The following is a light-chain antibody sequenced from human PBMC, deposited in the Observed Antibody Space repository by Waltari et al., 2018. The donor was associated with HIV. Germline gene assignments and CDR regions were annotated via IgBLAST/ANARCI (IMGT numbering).Light chain of an antibody. CDR1: SPYIGGSA. J-gene: IGLJ2*01. CDR3: ASWHGSLKVLV. V-gene: IGLV1-44*01. CDR2: GGN. Sequence: QTVLPQAPAAPGTPGQRATIFCFGPSPYIGGSAAKWFQHLPGTAPELLIHGGNRRPSGIPERFSGFNFGTSASLAISGLQSEDEADYYCASWHGSLKVLVFGGGTRLTVL.